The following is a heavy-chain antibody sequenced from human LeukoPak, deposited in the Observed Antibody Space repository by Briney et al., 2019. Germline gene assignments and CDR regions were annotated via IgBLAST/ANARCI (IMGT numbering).Heavy chain of an antibody. CDR1: GDSVSSHNVA. CDR2: TYYRSQWYN. Sequence: SQTLSLTCAISGDSVSSHNVAWSWIRQSPSRGLEWLGTTYYRSQWYNDYAVSVKGRITINPDTSKNEFSLQLNSVTPEDTAVYFCARERSTYGAGSHGRSYMDVWGKGTTVTVSS. D-gene: IGHD3-10*01. CDR3: ARERSTYGAGSHGRSYMDV. V-gene: IGHV6-1*01. J-gene: IGHJ6*03.